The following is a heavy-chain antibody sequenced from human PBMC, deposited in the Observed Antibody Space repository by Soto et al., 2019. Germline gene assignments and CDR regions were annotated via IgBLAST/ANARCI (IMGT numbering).Heavy chain of an antibody. V-gene: IGHV1-8*01. CDR1: GYTFINKD. CDR3: ARVDFWTSYDKRAIFFDP. CDR2: MDIKNDYT. J-gene: IGHJ5*02. D-gene: IGHD3-10*01. Sequence: QVQLVQSGATVKSPGASVKVSCKASGYTFINKDLTWVRQAAGQGLEWMGWMDIKNDYTVYAQKFKGRVTMTRDTSIDTAYMELSGVRPEDTAVYYCARVDFWTSYDKRAIFFDPWGQGTLVTVSA.